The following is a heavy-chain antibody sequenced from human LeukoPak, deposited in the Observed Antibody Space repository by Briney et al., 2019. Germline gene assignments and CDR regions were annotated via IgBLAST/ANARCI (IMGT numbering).Heavy chain of an antibody. Sequence: SETLSLTCTVSGGSISSYSWSWIRQSPGKGLEWIGSFVTTARTYNPSFKSRVAMSLDTSKNQFSRSLKSLTTADSTIYYCARDTSVASGMQHWGQGTLVTVSS. CDR3: ARDTSVASGMQH. V-gene: IGHV4-4*07. D-gene: IGHD6-19*01. CDR1: GGSISSYS. J-gene: IGHJ1*01. CDR2: FVTTART.